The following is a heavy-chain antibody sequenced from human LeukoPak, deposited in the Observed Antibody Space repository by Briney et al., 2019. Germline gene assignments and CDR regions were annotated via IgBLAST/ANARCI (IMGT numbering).Heavy chain of an antibody. CDR2: IKQDGSEK. CDR1: GFTISSYW. CDR3: ARVYGPGSYINY. V-gene: IGHV3-7*01. D-gene: IGHD3-10*01. J-gene: IGHJ4*02. Sequence: HPGGSLRLSCAASGFTISSYWMSWVRQAPGKGLEWVANIKQDGSEKYYVDSVKGRFTISRDNAKNSLYLQMNSLRAEDTAVYYCARVYGPGSYINYWGQGTLVTVSS.